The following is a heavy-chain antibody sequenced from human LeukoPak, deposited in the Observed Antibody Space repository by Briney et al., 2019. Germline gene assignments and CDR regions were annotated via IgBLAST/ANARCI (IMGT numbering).Heavy chain of an antibody. D-gene: IGHD6-19*01. CDR1: GFTFSDYY. CDR2: ISSSGSTI. Sequence: GGSLRLSCAASGFTFSDYYMSWIRQAPGKGLEWVSYISSSGSTIYYADSVKGRFTISRDNAKNSLYLQMNSLRAEDTAVYYCARPSVAGTLGPKNWFDPWGRGTLVTVSS. V-gene: IGHV3-11*01. J-gene: IGHJ5*02. CDR3: ARPSVAGTLGPKNWFDP.